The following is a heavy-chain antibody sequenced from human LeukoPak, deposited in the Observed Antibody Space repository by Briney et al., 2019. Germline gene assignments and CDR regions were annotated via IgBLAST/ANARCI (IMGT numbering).Heavy chain of an antibody. V-gene: IGHV4-34*01. CDR1: GFTFSSYW. CDR3: ARGPYDYVWGSYRLSYFDY. J-gene: IGHJ4*02. CDR2: INHSGST. Sequence: PGGSLRLSCAASGFTFSSYWMSWVRQPPGKGLEWIREINHSGSTNYNPSLKSRVTISVDTSKSQFSLKLSSVTAADTAVYYCARGPYDYVWGSYRLSYFDYWGQGTLVTVSS. D-gene: IGHD3-16*02.